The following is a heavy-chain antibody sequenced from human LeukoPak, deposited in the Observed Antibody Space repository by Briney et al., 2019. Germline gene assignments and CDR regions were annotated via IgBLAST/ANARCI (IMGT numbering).Heavy chain of an antibody. CDR2: ISNGNT. V-gene: IGHV3-23*01. CDR3: VREAGYCASVCLKSNWFDP. CDR1: GFPFSNHA. J-gene: IGHJ5*02. D-gene: IGHD2-21*02. Sequence: GGSLRLSCAASGFPFSNHAMSWVRQPPGKGLEWVSAISNGNTYYADSVRGRFTISRDDSKSVVYLQMNSLRDEDTALYYCVREAGYCASVCLKSNWFDPWGQGTLVTVSS.